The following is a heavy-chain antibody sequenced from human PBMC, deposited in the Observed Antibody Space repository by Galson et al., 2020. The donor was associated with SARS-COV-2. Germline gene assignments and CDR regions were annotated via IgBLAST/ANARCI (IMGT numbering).Heavy chain of an antibody. CDR3: AKDKVGAVAATKYYFDY. CDR1: GFTFSSYG. V-gene: IGHV3-33*06. D-gene: IGHD6-19*01. CDR2: IWYDGSNK. J-gene: IGHJ4*02. Sequence: GGSLRLSCAASGFTFSSYGMHWVRQAPGKGLEWVAVIWYDGSNKYYADSVKGRFTISRDNSKNTLYLQMNSLRAEDTAVYYCAKDKVGAVAATKYYFDYWGQGTLVTVAS.